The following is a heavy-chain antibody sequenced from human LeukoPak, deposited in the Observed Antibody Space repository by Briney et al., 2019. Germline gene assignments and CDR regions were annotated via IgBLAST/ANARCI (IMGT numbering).Heavy chain of an antibody. CDR2: IYSSGST. Sequence: SETLSLTCTVPGGSISNYYWSWIRQPPGKGLEWNGHIYSSGSTSYNPSLKSRVTISVDTSKNQFSLKLSSVTAADTAVYYCARAYSSSWYYNWFDPWGQGTLVTVSS. CDR3: ARAYSSSWYYNWFDP. CDR1: GGSISNYY. D-gene: IGHD6-13*01. V-gene: IGHV4-59*01. J-gene: IGHJ5*02.